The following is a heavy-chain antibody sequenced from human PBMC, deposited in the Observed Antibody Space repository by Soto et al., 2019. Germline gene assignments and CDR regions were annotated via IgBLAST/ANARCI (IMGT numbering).Heavy chain of an antibody. CDR2: ISYDGSNK. D-gene: IGHD3-22*01. CDR1: GFTFSSYG. V-gene: IGHV3-30*18. CDR3: AKPIVVVNYGMDV. Sequence: QVQLVESGGGVVQPGRSLRLSCAASGFTFSSYGTHWVRQAPGKGLEWVAVISYDGSNKYYADSVKGRFTISRDNSKNTLYLQMNSLRAEDTAVYYCAKPIVVVNYGMDVWGQGTTVTVSS. J-gene: IGHJ6*02.